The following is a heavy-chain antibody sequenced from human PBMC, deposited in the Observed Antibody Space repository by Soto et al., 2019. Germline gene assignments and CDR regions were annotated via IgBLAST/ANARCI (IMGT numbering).Heavy chain of an antibody. J-gene: IGHJ4*02. Sequence: QVLLLQSGPEVKKPGASVKVSCKASGYPFTTYGFNWVRQAPEQGLEWMGWISAFNGNTNYAQKLQGRVTMTTDRSTSTAYMELRSLESDDTAVYYCERDSSGFSPYYFDYWGQGTLVTVSS. D-gene: IGHD6-19*01. V-gene: IGHV1-18*01. CDR2: ISAFNGNT. CDR3: ERDSSGFSPYYFDY. CDR1: GYPFTTYG.